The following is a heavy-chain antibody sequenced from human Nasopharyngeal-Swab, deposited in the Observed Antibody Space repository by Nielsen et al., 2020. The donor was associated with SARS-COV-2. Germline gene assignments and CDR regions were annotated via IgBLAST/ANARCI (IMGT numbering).Heavy chain of an antibody. CDR3: ARNILTGYYSSDAFDI. J-gene: IGHJ3*02. V-gene: IGHV3-9*01. Sequence: VRQAPGKGLEWVSGMSWNSGSIGYVDSVKGRFTISRDNAKNSLYLQMNSLRAEDTAVYYCARNILTGYYSSDAFDIWGQGTMVTVSS. CDR2: MSWNSGSI. D-gene: IGHD3-9*01.